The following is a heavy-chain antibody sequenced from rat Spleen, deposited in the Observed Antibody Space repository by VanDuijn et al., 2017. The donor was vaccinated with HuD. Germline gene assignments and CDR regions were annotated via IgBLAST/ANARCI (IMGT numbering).Heavy chain of an antibody. CDR2: IRSGGGGT. V-gene: IGHV5-25*01. J-gene: IGHJ3*01. CDR3: ARLWLRRVHNWFAY. CDR1: GFTFSSFP. D-gene: IGHD1-11*01. Sequence: EVQLVESGGGLVQPGRSLKLSCAASGFTFSSFPMAWVRQAPKKGPEWVASIRSGGGGTYYPDSVKGRFTISRDNAKSTLYLQMDSLRSEDTASYYCARLWLRRVHNWFAYWGQGTLVTVSS.